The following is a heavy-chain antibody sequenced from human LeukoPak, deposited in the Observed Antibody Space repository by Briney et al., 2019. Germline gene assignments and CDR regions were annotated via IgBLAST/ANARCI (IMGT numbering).Heavy chain of an antibody. CDR1: RGTFSSYA. CDR3: ARVLLGPDYYDSSGYYGIFDY. D-gene: IGHD3-22*01. J-gene: IGHJ4*02. CDR2: IIPIFGTA. V-gene: IGHV1-69*05. Sequence: SVKVSCKASRGTFSSYAISWVRQAPGQGLEWMGGIIPIFGTANYAQKFQGRVTITTDESTSTAYMELSSLRSEDTDVYYCARVLLGPDYYDSSGYYGIFDYWGQGTLVTVSS.